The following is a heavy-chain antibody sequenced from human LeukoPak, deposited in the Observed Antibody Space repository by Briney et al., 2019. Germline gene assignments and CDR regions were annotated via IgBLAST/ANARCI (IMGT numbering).Heavy chain of an antibody. J-gene: IGHJ4*02. CDR3: ARRWTTMTDDYFDY. CDR1: GYTFTSYN. Sequence: ASVKVSCKASGYTFTSYNIVWVRQAPGQGLEWMGWISGYNGHTNCARRLQGRVTMTTDTSTSTAYLELRSLRSDDTAVFYCARRWTTMTDDYFDYWGQGTLVTVSS. V-gene: IGHV1-18*04. CDR2: ISGYNGHT. D-gene: IGHD4-17*01.